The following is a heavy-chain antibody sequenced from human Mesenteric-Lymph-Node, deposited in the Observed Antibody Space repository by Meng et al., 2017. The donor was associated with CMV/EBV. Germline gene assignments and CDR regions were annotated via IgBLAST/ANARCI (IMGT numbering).Heavy chain of an antibody. D-gene: IGHD3-3*01. CDR2: VLGGSGST. CDR3: AKELRYLEWLSDY. Sequence: GESLKISCAASGFTFGNNAMSWVRQAPGKGLQWVSAVLGGSGSTYYADSVKGRFTISRDNSKNTMYLQMNSLRAEDTAVYYCAKELRYLEWLSDYWGQGTLVTVSS. CDR1: GFTFGNNA. V-gene: IGHV3-23*01. J-gene: IGHJ4*02.